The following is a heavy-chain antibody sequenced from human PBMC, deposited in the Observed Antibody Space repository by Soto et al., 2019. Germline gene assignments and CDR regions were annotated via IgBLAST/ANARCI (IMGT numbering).Heavy chain of an antibody. Sequence: QVQLVQSGPEVKKPGASVKVSCQTSGYTFTSYGINWVRQAPGQGPEWMGCIDPLSGDTKYARSVQGRVTLTTATYTGTAYMELRSLSSDDTAMYFCARDGGKYDYDRSGLPYWGQGTLVTVSP. CDR2: IDPLSGDT. CDR3: ARDGGKYDYDRSGLPY. J-gene: IGHJ4*02. D-gene: IGHD3-22*01. V-gene: IGHV1-18*04. CDR1: GYTFTSYG.